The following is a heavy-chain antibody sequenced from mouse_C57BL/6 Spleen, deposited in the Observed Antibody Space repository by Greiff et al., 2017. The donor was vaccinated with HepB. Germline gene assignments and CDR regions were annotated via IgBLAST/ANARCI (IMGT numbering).Heavy chain of an antibody. CDR2: ISDGGSYT. CDR1: GFTFSSYA. D-gene: IGHD2-3*01. V-gene: IGHV5-4*01. CDR3: ARDGMDDYFDY. Sequence: DVMLVESGGGLVKPGGSLKLSCAASGFTFSSYAMSWVRQTPEKRLEWVATISDGGSYTYYPDNVKGRFTISRDNAKNNLYLQMSHLKSEDTAMYYCARDGMDDYFDYCGQGTTLTVSS. J-gene: IGHJ2*01.